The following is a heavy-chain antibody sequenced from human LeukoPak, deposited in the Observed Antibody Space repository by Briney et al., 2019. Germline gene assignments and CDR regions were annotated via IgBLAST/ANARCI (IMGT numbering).Heavy chain of an antibody. CDR1: GYSISSGYY. Sequence: SETLSLTCAASGYSISSGYYWGWIRPPPGKGLEWIGTIYHNGNTYYNPSLNSRATISVDTSRNQFSLELSSVTAADTAVFYCARARYNYGDSDYWGQGTLVTVSS. CDR3: ARARYNYGDSDY. D-gene: IGHD5-18*01. CDR2: IYHNGNT. J-gene: IGHJ4*02. V-gene: IGHV4-38-2*01.